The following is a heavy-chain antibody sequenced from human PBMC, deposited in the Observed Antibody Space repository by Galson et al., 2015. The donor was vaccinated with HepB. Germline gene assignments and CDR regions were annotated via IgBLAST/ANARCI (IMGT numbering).Heavy chain of an antibody. V-gene: IGHV1-2*06. CDR3: ARDYRGSGSYLRFDY. J-gene: IGHJ4*02. Sequence: SVKVSCKASGYIFSGYYMHWVRQAPGQGLEWMGRINPNNGGTNYAQKFQGRVTMTRDTSIRTAYMELSRLRSDDTAVYYCARDYRGSGSYLRFDYWGQGTLVTVSS. D-gene: IGHD3-22*01. CDR1: GYIFSGYY. CDR2: INPNNGGT.